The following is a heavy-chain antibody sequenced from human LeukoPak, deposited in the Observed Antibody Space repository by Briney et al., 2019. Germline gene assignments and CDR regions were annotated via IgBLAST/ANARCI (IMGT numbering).Heavy chain of an antibody. D-gene: IGHD2-2*01. CDR3: AICSSTWSGDRPDS. J-gene: IGHJ4*02. CDR2: ILPIFRTT. V-gene: IGHV1-69*13. Sequence: SVKVSCKASGGTFRNYPISWVRQAPGQGLEWMGGILPIFRTTNYAEKFQGRVTITADESTTTAYLELNSLRSEDTAVYYCAICSSTWSGDRPDSWGQGSLVTVSS. CDR1: GGTFRNYP.